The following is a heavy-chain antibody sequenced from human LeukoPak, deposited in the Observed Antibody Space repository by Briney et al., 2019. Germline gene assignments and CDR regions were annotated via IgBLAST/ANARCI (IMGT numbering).Heavy chain of an antibody. CDR2: ISSSGGST. V-gene: IGHV3-23*01. CDR3: AKDESSGYYYFDH. D-gene: IGHD3-22*01. CDR1: GFTFRNYA. Sequence: GGSLRLSCAGSGFTFRNYAMSWLRQAPGKGLEGVSVISSSGGSTYYADSVKGRFTIPRDNPKNTLYLQMNSLRAEDTAVYYCAKDESSGYYYFDHWGQGTLVTVSS. J-gene: IGHJ4*02.